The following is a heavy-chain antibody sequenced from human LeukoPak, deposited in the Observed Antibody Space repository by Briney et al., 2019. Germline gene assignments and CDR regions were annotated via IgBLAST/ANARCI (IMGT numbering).Heavy chain of an antibody. CDR3: ARALANENIYYYYGMDV. Sequence: GGSLRLSCAASGFTFSSYAMSWVRQAPGKGLEWVSAISGSGGSTYYADSVKGRFTISRDNSKNTLYLQMNSLRAEDTAVYFCARALANENIYYYYGMDVWGQGTTATVSS. V-gene: IGHV3-23*01. CDR1: GFTFSSYA. CDR2: ISGSGGST. J-gene: IGHJ6*02. D-gene: IGHD2/OR15-2a*01.